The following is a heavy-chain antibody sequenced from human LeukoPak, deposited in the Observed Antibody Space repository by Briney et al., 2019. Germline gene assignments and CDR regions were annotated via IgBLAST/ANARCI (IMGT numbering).Heavy chain of an antibody. CDR2: MSSSDDGR. J-gene: IGHJ4*02. V-gene: IGHV3-23*01. D-gene: IGHD1-7*01. CDR1: GFSFSSYA. Sequence: GGSLRLSCATSGFSFSSYAMSWVRQAPGKGLEWVSAMSSSDDGRYYAASVRGRFTISRDTSRSTLYLQMNSLRAEDTAVYYCARAHNWKYGTFDYWGQGTLVTVSS. CDR3: ARAHNWKYGTFDY.